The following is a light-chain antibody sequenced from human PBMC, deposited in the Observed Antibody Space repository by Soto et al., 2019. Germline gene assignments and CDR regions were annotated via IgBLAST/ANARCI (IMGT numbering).Light chain of an antibody. CDR2: SAF. V-gene: IGKV3-20*01. Sequence: EIVLTQSPGTLSLSPGERGTLSCRASQSVSSNYLAWYQQKTGQAPRLLIYSAFSRATGIPDRCSGSGSGIDFTLTISRLEPEDFAVYYCQDYGSSPWTFDQGTKVEIK. CDR3: QDYGSSPWT. CDR1: QSVSSNY. J-gene: IGKJ1*01.